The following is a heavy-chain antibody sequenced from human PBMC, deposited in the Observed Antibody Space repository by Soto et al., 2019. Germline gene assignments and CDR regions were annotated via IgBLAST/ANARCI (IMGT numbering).Heavy chain of an antibody. CDR3: ARFSRCAGDCPQDL. V-gene: IGHV3-15*01. J-gene: IGHJ5*02. Sequence: PGGSLRLSCAASGFTFSNAWMSWVRQAPGKGLEWVGRIKSKTDGGTTDYAAPVKGRFTISRDDSKNTLYLQMNSLRAEDTAVYYCARFSRCAGDCPQDLWGRGTLVTVSS. D-gene: IGHD2-21*02. CDR1: GFTFSNAW. CDR2: IKSKTDGGTT.